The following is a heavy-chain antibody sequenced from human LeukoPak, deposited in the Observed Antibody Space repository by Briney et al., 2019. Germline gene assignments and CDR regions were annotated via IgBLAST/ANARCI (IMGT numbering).Heavy chain of an antibody. CDR2: ISGSGGST. CDR3: AKVQWLVPTFDY. J-gene: IGHJ4*02. CDR1: GFTFSSYA. Sequence: GGPLRLSCAASGFTFSSYAMSWVRQAPGKGLEWVSAISGSGGSTYYADSVKGRFTISRDNSKNTLYLQMNSLRAEDTAVYYCAKVQWLVPTFDYWGQGTLVTVSS. D-gene: IGHD6-19*01. V-gene: IGHV3-23*01.